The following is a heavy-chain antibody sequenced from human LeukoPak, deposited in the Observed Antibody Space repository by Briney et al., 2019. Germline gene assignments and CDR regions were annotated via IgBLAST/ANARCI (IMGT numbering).Heavy chain of an antibody. CDR2: INHSGST. Sequence: PSETLSLTCAVYGGSFSGYYWSWIRQPPGKGLEWIGEINHSGSTNYNPSLKSRVTISVDTSKNQFSLKLSSVTAADTAVYYCARGRGSSSVLPFDYWGQGTLVIVSS. D-gene: IGHD6-6*01. J-gene: IGHJ4*02. V-gene: IGHV4-34*01. CDR1: GGSFSGYY. CDR3: ARGRGSSSVLPFDY.